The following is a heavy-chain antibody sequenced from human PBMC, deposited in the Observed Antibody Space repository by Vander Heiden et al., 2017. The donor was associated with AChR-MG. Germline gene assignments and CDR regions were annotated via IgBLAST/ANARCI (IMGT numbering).Heavy chain of an antibody. CDR1: GFSLSTSGVG. Sequence: QITLKESGPTLVKPTQTLTLTCTFSGFSLSTSGVGVGWIRQPPGKALEWLALIYWDDDKRYSPSLKSRLTITKDTSKNQVVLTMTNMDPVDTATYYCAHIPTYYDFWSGYYKGNWFDPWGQGTLVTVSS. CDR2: IYWDDDK. V-gene: IGHV2-5*02. J-gene: IGHJ5*02. D-gene: IGHD3-3*01. CDR3: AHIPTYYDFWSGYYKGNWFDP.